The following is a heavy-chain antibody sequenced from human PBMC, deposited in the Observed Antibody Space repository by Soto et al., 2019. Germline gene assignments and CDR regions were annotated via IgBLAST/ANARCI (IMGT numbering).Heavy chain of an antibody. Sequence: ESGGGLVQPGRSLRLSCAASGFTFDDYAMHWVRQAPGKGLEWVSGISWNSGSIGYADSVKGRFTISRDNAKNSLYLQMNRLRAEDTALYYCAKDSGDFWSGYQPNWFDPWGQGTMVTVSS. CDR2: ISWNSGSI. CDR1: GFTFDDYA. CDR3: AKDSGDFWSGYQPNWFDP. V-gene: IGHV3-9*01. J-gene: IGHJ5*02. D-gene: IGHD3-3*01.